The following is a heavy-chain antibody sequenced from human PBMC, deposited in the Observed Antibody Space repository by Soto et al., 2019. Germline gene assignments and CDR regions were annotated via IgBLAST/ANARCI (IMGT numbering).Heavy chain of an antibody. J-gene: IGHJ4*02. Sequence: GASVKVSCXASGYTFTGYYMHWVRQAPGQGLEWMGWINPNSGGTNYAQKFQGRVTITRDTSASTAYMELSSLRSEDTAVYYCAIRQYNWNDDYWGQGTLVTVSS. D-gene: IGHD1-1*01. CDR1: GYTFTGYY. CDR2: INPNSGGT. V-gene: IGHV1-2*02. CDR3: AIRQYNWNDDY.